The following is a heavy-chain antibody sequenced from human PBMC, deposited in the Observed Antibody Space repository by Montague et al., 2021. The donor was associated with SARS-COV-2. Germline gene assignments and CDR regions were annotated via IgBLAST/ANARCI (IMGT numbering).Heavy chain of an antibody. Sequence: SETLSLTCAVYGGSFSGYYRNWIRQPPGKGLEWIGEINHSGSTNYNPSLKSRVTMSVDTSKNRFSLKLSSVTAADTAVYYCARGARQGYGFRLGSFDSWGQGTLVTVSS. V-gene: IGHV4-34*01. CDR3: ARGARQGYGFRLGSFDS. CDR1: GGSFSGYY. D-gene: IGHD3-10*01. CDR2: INHSGST. J-gene: IGHJ4*02.